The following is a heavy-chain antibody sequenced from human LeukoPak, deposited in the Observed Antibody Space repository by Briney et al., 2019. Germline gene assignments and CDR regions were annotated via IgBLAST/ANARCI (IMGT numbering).Heavy chain of an antibody. CDR3: ARRTPPAYGSGSYEYNWFDP. V-gene: IGHV4-34*01. CDR2: IKHSGST. D-gene: IGHD3-10*01. J-gene: IGHJ5*02. Sequence: PETPCLTCAVSGGSFSGYYSSWVPQPPGKGLEWIGEIKHSGSTNYKPSLKSRVTISLDTSKNQFSLKLSSVTAAHTAGYYCARRTPPAYGSGSYEYNWFDPWGQGTLVTVSS. CDR1: GGSFSGYY.